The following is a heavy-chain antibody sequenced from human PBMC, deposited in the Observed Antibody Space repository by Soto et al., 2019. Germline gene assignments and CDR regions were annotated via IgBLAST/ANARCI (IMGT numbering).Heavy chain of an antibody. J-gene: IGHJ6*03. CDR1: GGSFSGYY. Sequence: QVQLQQWGAGLLKPSETLSLTCAVYGGSFSGYYWSWIRQPPGKGLEWIGEINHSGSTNYNPSLKSRVTISVDTSKNQFSLKLSSVTAADTAVYYCASLRGRPRLYYYYMDVWGKGTTVTVSS. V-gene: IGHV4-34*01. D-gene: IGHD3-10*01. CDR2: INHSGST. CDR3: ASLRGRPRLYYYYMDV.